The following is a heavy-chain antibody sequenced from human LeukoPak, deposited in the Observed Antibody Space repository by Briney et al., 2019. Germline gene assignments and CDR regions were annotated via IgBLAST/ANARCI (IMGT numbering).Heavy chain of an antibody. D-gene: IGHD3-16*01. J-gene: IGHJ3*02. CDR2: IKQDGSEK. CDR3: ARGVRGGGNAFDI. Sequence: TGGSLRLSCAASGFTFSSYWMSWVRQAPGKGLEWVANIKQDGSEKYYVDSVKGRFTISRDNAKNSLYLQMNSLRAEDTAVYYCARGVRGGGNAFDIWGQGTMVTVSS. CDR1: GFTFSSYW. V-gene: IGHV3-7*01.